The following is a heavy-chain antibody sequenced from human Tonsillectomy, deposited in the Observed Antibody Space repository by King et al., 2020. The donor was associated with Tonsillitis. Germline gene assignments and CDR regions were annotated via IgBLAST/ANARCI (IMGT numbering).Heavy chain of an antibody. J-gene: IGHJ4*02. CDR3: ARVPPYYYERSGYPNDY. Sequence: QLVQSGAEVKKPGASVKVSCKASGYTFTSYGISWVRQAPGQGLEWMGWISAYNGNTNYAQKFQGRVTMTTDTSTSTAYMELRSRRSDDTAVYDCARVPPYYYERSGYPNDYWGQGTLVTVSS. D-gene: IGHD3-22*01. V-gene: IGHV1-18*01. CDR2: ISAYNGNT. CDR1: GYTFTSYG.